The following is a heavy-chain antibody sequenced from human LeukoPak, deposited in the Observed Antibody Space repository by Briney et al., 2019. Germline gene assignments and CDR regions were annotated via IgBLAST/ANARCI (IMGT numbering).Heavy chain of an antibody. V-gene: IGHV3-7*01. CDR3: ARLYSSSSFDY. CDR1: GFTFTTYW. Sequence: GGSLRLSCAASGFTFTTYWMSWVRQLPGKGLEWVANINQDGTEKYYVDSVKGRFTISRDNAKNSLDLQMNSLRAEDTAVYYCARLYSSSSFDYWGQGTLVTVSS. D-gene: IGHD6-13*01. CDR2: INQDGTEK. J-gene: IGHJ4*02.